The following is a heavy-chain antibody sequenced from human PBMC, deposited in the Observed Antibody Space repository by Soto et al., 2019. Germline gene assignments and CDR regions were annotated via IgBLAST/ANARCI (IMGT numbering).Heavy chain of an antibody. CDR3: ARGGTPTYYGMDV. CDR1: AYTFSSYD. Sequence: ASVQVSCKAAAYTFSSYDINCVRQATGQGLEWMGWMNPNSRNTGYAQKFQATVTMTRNTSIRKAYMELSSLRSEDTAVYYCARGGTPTYYGMDVWGQGTTVTVSS. D-gene: IGHD1-1*01. CDR2: MNPNSRNT. V-gene: IGHV1-8*01. J-gene: IGHJ6*02.